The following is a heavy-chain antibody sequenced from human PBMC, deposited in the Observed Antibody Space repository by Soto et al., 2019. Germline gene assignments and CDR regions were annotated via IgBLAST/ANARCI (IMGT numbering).Heavy chain of an antibody. D-gene: IGHD1-26*01. Sequence: QVQLVQSGAEVKKPGASVKVSCKASDYTFISYGISWVRQAPGQGLEWMGWISGYNGNTKYATSTAYMELRSLRSEDTAVYYCARDLGAQIVDYWGQGTLVTVSS. J-gene: IGHJ4*02. CDR3: ARDLGAQIVDY. CDR2: ISGYNGNT. V-gene: IGHV1-18*01. CDR1: DYTFISYG.